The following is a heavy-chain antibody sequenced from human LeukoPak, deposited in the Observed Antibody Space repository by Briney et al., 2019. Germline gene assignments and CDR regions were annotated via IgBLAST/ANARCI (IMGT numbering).Heavy chain of an antibody. V-gene: IGHV3-30*02. CDR2: MRNDGSTE. CDR1: GFTLSGYG. J-gene: IGHJ4*02. D-gene: IGHD3-22*01. Sequence: PGGSLRLSCATSGFTLSGYGMHWVRQSPGKGLEWLAYMRNDGSTEYYADSVKGRFTISRDNSKNTLYLTMNSLRREDTAVYYCAKGYDSSGFYLDSWGQGTLVTVSS. CDR3: AKGYDSSGFYLDS.